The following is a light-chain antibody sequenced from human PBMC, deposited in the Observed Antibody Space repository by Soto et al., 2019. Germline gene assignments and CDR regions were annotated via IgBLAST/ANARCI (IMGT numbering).Light chain of an antibody. Sequence: IQMTQSPSSLSASVGDRVTITCRASQSIVRNLNWYQQKPGKAPELLIYTASNLESGVPSRFSGSGSGTDFALTISSLHPEDSAVYYCQQSHSSPLSFGGGTKVEFK. J-gene: IGKJ4*01. CDR2: TAS. V-gene: IGKV1-39*01. CDR3: QQSHSSPLS. CDR1: QSIVRN.